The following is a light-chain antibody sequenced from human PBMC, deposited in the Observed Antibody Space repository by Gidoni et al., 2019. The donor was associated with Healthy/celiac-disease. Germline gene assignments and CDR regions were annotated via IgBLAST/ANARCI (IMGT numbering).Light chain of an antibody. V-gene: IGLV2-8*01. CDR3: RSYAGSNNGV. Sequence: QSALTQPPSASGSPGQSVTISCTGTSSDVGGYNYVSWYQQHPGKAPTLMIYDVSKRPSGAPDRFAGSKAGNTASLTGSVLQGDDEADYYCRSYAGSNNGVFGGGTKLTVL. J-gene: IGLJ3*02. CDR1: SSDVGGYNY. CDR2: DVS.